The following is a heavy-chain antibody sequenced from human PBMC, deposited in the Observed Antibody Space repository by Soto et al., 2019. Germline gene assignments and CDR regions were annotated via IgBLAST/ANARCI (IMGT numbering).Heavy chain of an antibody. CDR1: GFTFRNNG. CDR2: ISYDGNNK. J-gene: IGHJ6*02. Sequence: GGSLRLSCEASGFTFRNNGMHWVRQVPGKGLEWVAVISYDGNNKYYADSVKGRFTISRDNSKNTVYLQMNNLRAEDTAMYYCAKGGSGNYLTYYYYYGMDVWGQGTTVTVSS. D-gene: IGHD3-22*01. V-gene: IGHV3-30*18. CDR3: AKGGSGNYLTYYYYYGMDV.